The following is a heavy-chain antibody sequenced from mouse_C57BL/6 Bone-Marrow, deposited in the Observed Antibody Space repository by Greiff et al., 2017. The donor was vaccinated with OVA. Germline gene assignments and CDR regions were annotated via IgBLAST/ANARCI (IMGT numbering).Heavy chain of an antibody. V-gene: IGHV1-55*01. CDR3: ARFTTVVATGYFDV. CDR1: GYTFTSYW. J-gene: IGHJ1*03. Sequence: QVQLQQPGAELVKPGASVKMSCKASGYTFTSYWITWVKQRPGQGLEWIGDIYPGSGSTNYNEKFKSKATLTVDTSSSTAYMQLSSRTSEDSAVYYCARFTTVVATGYFDVWGTGTTVTVSS. CDR2: IYPGSGST. D-gene: IGHD1-1*01.